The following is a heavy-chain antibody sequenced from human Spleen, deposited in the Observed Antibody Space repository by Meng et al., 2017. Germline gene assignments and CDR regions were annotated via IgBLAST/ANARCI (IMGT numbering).Heavy chain of an antibody. CDR1: GFTFHNFY. D-gene: IGHD2-21*02. V-gene: IGHV3-21*01. Sequence: GESLKISCAASGFTFHNFYMNWVRQTPGKGLEWVASVSSTSTSIYYADSVKGRFTISRDNAKRSLYLQMNSLTAEDTAVYYCVRDAYCGIDCIPDYWGQGTLVTVSS. CDR2: VSSTSTSI. CDR3: VRDAYCGIDCIPDY. J-gene: IGHJ4*02.